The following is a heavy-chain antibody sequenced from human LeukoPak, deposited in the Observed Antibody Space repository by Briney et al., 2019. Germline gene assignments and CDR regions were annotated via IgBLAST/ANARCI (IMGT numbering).Heavy chain of an antibody. CDR2: INHSGST. J-gene: IGHJ4*02. Sequence: SETLSLTCAVYGGSFSGYYRSWIRQPPGKGLEWIGEINHSGSTNYNPSLKSRVTISVDTSKNQFSLKLSSVTAADTAVYYCARGLVLLWFGEYSPYFDYWGQGTLVTVSS. D-gene: IGHD3-10*01. CDR1: GGSFSGYY. CDR3: ARGLVLLWFGEYSPYFDY. V-gene: IGHV4-34*01.